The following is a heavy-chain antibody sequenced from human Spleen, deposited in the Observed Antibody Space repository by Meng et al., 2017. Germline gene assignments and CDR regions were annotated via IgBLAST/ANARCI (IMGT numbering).Heavy chain of an antibody. CDR1: GGSFSDYY. D-gene: IGHD4-11*01. CDR2: INHSGST. Sequence: QVQSPAWGAGILKPSETLSPTCVVSGGSFSDYYWSWIRQPPGKGLEWIGEINHSGSTNYNPSLESRATISVDTSQNNLSLKLSSVTAADSAVYYCARGPTTMAHDFDYWGQGTLVTVSS. J-gene: IGHJ4*02. V-gene: IGHV4-34*01. CDR3: ARGPTTMAHDFDY.